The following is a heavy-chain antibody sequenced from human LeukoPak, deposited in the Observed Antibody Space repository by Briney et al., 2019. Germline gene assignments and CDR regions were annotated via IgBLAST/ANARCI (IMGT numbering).Heavy chain of an antibody. V-gene: IGHV1-69*01. J-gene: IGHJ4*02. CDR2: IIPIFGTA. CDR3: ARGHAAPYYFDY. CDR1: GGTFSSYA. Sequence: GSSVKVSCKASGGTFSSYAISWVRQAPGQGLEWMGGIIPIFGTANYAQKFQSRVTITADESTSTAYMELSSLRSEDTAVYYCARGHAAPYYFDYWGQGTLVTVSS.